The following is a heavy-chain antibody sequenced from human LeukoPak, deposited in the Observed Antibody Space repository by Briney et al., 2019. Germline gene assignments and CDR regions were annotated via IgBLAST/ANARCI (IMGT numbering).Heavy chain of an antibody. CDR2: IYYSGST. J-gene: IGHJ4*02. V-gene: IGHV4-59*08. CDR3: ARHSPVTTVTFTPPFDY. Sequence: PSETLSLTCTVSGGSLSSYYWSWIRQPPRKGLEWIGYIYYSGSTNSNPSLKSRVTISVDTSKSQFSLKLSSVTAADTAVYYCARHSPVTTVTFTPPFDYWGLGTLVTVSP. D-gene: IGHD4-17*01. CDR1: GGSLSSYY.